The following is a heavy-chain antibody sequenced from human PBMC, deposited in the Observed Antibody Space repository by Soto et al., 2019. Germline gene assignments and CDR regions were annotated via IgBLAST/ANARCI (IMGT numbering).Heavy chain of an antibody. J-gene: IGHJ4*02. CDR3: AKMGTIAVAILEAYFDY. Sequence: HPGGSLRLSCAASGFTFSSYGMHWVRQAPGKGLEWVAVISYDGSNKYYADSVKGRFTISRDNSKNTLYLQMNSLRAEDTAVYYCAKMGTIAVAILEAYFDYWGQGTLVTVSS. CDR2: ISYDGSNK. CDR1: GFTFSSYG. V-gene: IGHV3-30*18. D-gene: IGHD6-19*01.